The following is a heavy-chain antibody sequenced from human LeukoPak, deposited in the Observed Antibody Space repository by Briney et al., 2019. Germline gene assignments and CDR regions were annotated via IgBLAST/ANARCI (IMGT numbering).Heavy chain of an antibody. CDR2: INPNSGGT. CDR1: GYTFTGYY. Sequence: ASVKVSCKASGYTFTGYYMHWVRQAPGQGLEWMGWINPNSGGTNYAKKFQGRVTMTRDTSISTAYMELSRLRSDDTAVYYCARRLKGLNNWFDPWGQGTLVTVSS. V-gene: IGHV1-2*02. J-gene: IGHJ5*02. CDR3: ARRLKGLNNWFDP. D-gene: IGHD3/OR15-3a*01.